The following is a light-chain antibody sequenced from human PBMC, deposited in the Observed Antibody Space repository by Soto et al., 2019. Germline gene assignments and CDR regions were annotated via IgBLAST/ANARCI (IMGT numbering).Light chain of an antibody. Sequence: DIQMTQSPSSLSASVGDRVTITCRASQGITNYLAWYQQKPGKVPKVLIYSASTLQSGVPSRFSGSGSGTDFTLTISSLQPEDVATHYCQKYNNALWAFGQGTKVDIK. J-gene: IGKJ1*01. V-gene: IGKV1-27*01. CDR3: QKYNNALWA. CDR1: QGITNY. CDR2: SAS.